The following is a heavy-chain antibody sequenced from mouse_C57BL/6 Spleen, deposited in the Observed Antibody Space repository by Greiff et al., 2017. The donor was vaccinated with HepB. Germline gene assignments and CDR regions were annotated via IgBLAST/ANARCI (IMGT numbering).Heavy chain of an antibody. J-gene: IGHJ2*01. CDR1: GYTFTSYW. Sequence: QVQLQQPGAELVRPGSSVKLSCKASGYTFTSYWMHWVKQRPIQGLEWIGNIDPSDSETHYNQKFKDKATLTVDKSSSTAYMQLSSLTSEDSAVYYCARTPSYYGSSHYFDYWGQGTTLTVSS. D-gene: IGHD1-1*01. CDR2: IDPSDSET. CDR3: ARTPSYYGSSHYFDY. V-gene: IGHV1-52*01.